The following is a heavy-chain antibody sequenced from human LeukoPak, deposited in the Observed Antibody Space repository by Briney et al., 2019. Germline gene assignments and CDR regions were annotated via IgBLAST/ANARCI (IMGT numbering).Heavy chain of an antibody. CDR1: GYIFTSYY. Sequence: GASVKVSCKASGYIFTSYYMHWVRQAPGQGLEWLGVVYPSAGTSDPAQRFRARITLSDDTSTSTAYMELISLKSEDTAIYFCVREYHGGYFDFWGQGTLVTVSS. CDR3: VREYHGGYFDF. D-gene: IGHD3-16*01. V-gene: IGHV1-46*03. J-gene: IGHJ4*02. CDR2: VYPSAGTS.